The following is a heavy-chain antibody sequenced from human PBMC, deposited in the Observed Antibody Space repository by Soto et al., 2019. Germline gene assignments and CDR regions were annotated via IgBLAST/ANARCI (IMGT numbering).Heavy chain of an antibody. CDR1: GGSISSGGYY. CDR3: ARDRVMVRGVKRNNWFDP. V-gene: IGHV4-31*03. J-gene: IGHJ5*02. D-gene: IGHD3-10*01. CDR2: IYYSGST. Sequence: SETLSLTCTVSGGSISSGGYYWSWIRQHPGKGLEWIGYIYYSGSTYYNPSLKSRVTISVDTSKNQFSLKLSSVTAADTAVYYCARDRVMVRGVKRNNWFDPWGQGTRVTVAS.